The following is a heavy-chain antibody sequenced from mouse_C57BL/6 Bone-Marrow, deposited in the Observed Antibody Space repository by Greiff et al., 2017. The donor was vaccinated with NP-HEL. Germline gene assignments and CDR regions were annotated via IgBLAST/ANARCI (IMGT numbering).Heavy chain of an antibody. J-gene: IGHJ1*03. CDR3: ARWGYSWYFDV. D-gene: IGHD2-3*01. V-gene: IGHV1-19*01. Sequence: EVKLQQSGPVLVKPGASVKMSCKASGYTFTDYYMNWVKQSHGKSLEWIGVINPYNGGTSYNQKFKGKATLTVDKSSSTAYMELNSLTSEDSAVYYCARWGYSWYFDVWGTGTTVTVSS. CDR1: GYTFTDYY. CDR2: INPYNGGT.